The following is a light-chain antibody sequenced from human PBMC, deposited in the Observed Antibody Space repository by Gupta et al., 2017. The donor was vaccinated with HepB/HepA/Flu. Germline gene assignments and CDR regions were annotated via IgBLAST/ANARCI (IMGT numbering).Light chain of an antibody. Sequence: DVVMTQSPLALPVTLGQPAYISCRASQSRVYSDGNTYLDWYQQRPGQSPRRLIYKASNRDSGIPDSFSGSGSATDFTLKISSVEADDVGVYYCRQCKYGPHTFGQGTKVEIK. CDR1: QSRVYSDGNTY. CDR2: KAS. CDR3: RQCKYGPHT. V-gene: IGKV2-30*01. J-gene: IGKJ1*01.